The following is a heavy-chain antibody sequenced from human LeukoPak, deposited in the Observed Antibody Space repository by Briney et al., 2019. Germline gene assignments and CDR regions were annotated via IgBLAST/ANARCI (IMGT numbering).Heavy chain of an antibody. D-gene: IGHD3-16*02. Sequence: SETLSLTCTVSGGSISSSSYYWGWIRQPPGKGLECIGSIYYSGSTYYNPSLKSRVTISVDTSKNQFSLKLSSVTAADTAVYYCARLPYVWGSYRYTGYSDYWGQGTLVTVSS. J-gene: IGHJ4*02. CDR2: IYYSGST. V-gene: IGHV4-39*01. CDR3: ARLPYVWGSYRYTGYSDY. CDR1: GGSISSSSYY.